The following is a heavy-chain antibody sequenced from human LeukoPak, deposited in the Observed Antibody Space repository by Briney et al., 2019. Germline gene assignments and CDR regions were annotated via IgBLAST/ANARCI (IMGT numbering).Heavy chain of an antibody. D-gene: IGHD3-3*01. CDR2: ISAYNGNT. J-gene: IGHJ3*02. CDR1: GYTFTSYG. Sequence: ASVKVSCKASGYTFTSYGISWVRQAPGQGLEWMGWISAYNGNTNYAQKLQGRVTMTTDTSTSTAYMELRSLRSDDAAVYYCARVLLVRRAFDIWGQGTMVTVSS. V-gene: IGHV1-18*01. CDR3: ARVLLVRRAFDI.